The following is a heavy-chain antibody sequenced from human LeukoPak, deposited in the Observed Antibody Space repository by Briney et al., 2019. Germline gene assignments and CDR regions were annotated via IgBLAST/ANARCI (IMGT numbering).Heavy chain of an antibody. CDR1: GFSFSSYC. CDR3: ACANPLHEYFYYYYYSMDV. V-gene: IGHV3-21*01. Sequence: GGSLRLSCAASGFSFSSYCINLVRQAPGKGLEWVSSISSSSSYIYYADSVKGRFTISRDNAKNSLYPQMNSLRAEDTAVYYCACANPLHEYFYYYYYSMDVWGQGTTVTVSS. D-gene: IGHD6-6*01. J-gene: IGHJ6*02. CDR2: ISSSSSYI.